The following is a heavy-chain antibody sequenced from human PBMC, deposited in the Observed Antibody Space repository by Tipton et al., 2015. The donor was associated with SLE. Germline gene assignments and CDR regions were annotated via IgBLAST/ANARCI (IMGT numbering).Heavy chain of an antibody. CDR1: GGSISSSSYY. D-gene: IGHD3-16*01. CDR2: IYYSGST. CDR3: AGRIMITFGGPIGAFDI. Sequence: TLSLTCTVSGGSISSSSYYWGWIRQPPGKGLEWIGSIYYSGSTYYNPSLKSRVTISVDTSKNQFSLKLSSVTAADTAVYYCAGRIMITFGGPIGAFDIWGQGTMVTVSS. J-gene: IGHJ3*02. V-gene: IGHV4-39*07.